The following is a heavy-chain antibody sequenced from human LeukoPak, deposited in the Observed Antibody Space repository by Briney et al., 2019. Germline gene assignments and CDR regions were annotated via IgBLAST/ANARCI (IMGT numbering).Heavy chain of an antibody. Sequence: PGGSLRLSCAAAGFTFSSYSMNWVRQAPGKGLEWVSYISSSSSTIYYADSVKGRFTISRDNAKNSLYLQMNSLRAEDTAVYYCARESWAVAGTYQPLFADYWGQGTLVTVSS. D-gene: IGHD6-19*01. CDR1: GFTFSSYS. CDR3: ARESWAVAGTYQPLFADY. CDR2: ISSSSSTI. J-gene: IGHJ4*02. V-gene: IGHV3-48*04.